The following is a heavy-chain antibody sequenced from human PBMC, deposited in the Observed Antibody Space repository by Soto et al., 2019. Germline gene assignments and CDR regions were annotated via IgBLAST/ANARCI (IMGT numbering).Heavy chain of an antibody. CDR1: GLTVSSNY. Sequence: EVQLVESGGGLVQPGGSLRLCCAASGLTVSSNYMSWVRQAPGKGLEWVSVIYSGGSTYYADSVKGRFTISRDNSKNTLYLQMNSLRAEDTAVYYCARTSGSYYGRDFDYWGQGTLVTVSS. V-gene: IGHV3-66*01. CDR2: IYSGGST. J-gene: IGHJ4*02. D-gene: IGHD1-26*01. CDR3: ARTSGSYYGRDFDY.